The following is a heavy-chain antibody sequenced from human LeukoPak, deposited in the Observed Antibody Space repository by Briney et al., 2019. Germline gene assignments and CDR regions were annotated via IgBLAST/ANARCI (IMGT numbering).Heavy chain of an antibody. CDR3: ARGGNCSSTSCYASRAFDI. J-gene: IGHJ3*02. CDR2: IIPILGIA. V-gene: IGHV1-69*04. Sequence: ASVKVSCKASGGTFSSYAISWVRQAPGQGLEWMGRIIPILGIANYAQKFQGRVTITADKSTSTAYMELSSLRSEDTAVYYCARGGNCSSTSCYASRAFDICGQGTMVTVSS. CDR1: GGTFSSYA. D-gene: IGHD2-2*01.